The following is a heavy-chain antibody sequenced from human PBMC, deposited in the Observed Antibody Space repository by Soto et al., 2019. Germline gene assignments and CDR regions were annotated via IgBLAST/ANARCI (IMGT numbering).Heavy chain of an antibody. J-gene: IGHJ4*02. Sequence: QVHLVESGGGVVQPGTSLRLACAASGFRFSGYGMQWVRQTPGKGLEWVGVIWYDGSKTFYADSVKGRFTISRDNSNNNVFLQTDSLRAEDTAAYHCVTDIGGGSWYSLAYWGPGSLVTVSS. CDR3: VTDIGGGSWYSLAY. D-gene: IGHD2-15*01. V-gene: IGHV3-33*03. CDR1: GFRFSGYG. CDR2: IWYDGSKT.